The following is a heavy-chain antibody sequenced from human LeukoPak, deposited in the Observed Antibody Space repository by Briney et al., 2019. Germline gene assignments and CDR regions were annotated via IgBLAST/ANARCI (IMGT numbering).Heavy chain of an antibody. D-gene: IGHD3-22*01. J-gene: IGHJ4*02. Sequence: GETLRLSCAASGFTFSSHGMNWVRQAPGKGLEWVANIKQDRSEKYYVDSVKGRFTISRDNAKNSLYLQMNSLRAEDTAVYYCARGPSGGYYYDSSGYYPYYFDYWGQGTLVTVSS. CDR1: GFTFSSHG. CDR2: IKQDRSEK. V-gene: IGHV3-7*01. CDR3: ARGPSGGYYYDSSGYYPYYFDY.